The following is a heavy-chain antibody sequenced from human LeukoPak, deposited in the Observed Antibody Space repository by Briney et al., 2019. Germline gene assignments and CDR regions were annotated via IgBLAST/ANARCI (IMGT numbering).Heavy chain of an antibody. CDR1: GGSISSSSYY. J-gene: IGHJ4*02. D-gene: IGHD3-10*01. CDR3: ARGLGVRGVDY. V-gene: IGHV4-39*01. Sequence: SETLSLTCTVSGGSISSSSYYWGWIRQPPGKGLEWIGSTYYSGSTYYNPSLKSRVTISVDTSKNQFSLKLSSVTAADTAVYYCARGLGVRGVDYWGQGTLVTVSS. CDR2: TYYSGST.